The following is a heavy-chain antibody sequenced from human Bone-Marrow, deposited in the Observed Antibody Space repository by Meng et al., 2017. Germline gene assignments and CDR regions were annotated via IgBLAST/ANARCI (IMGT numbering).Heavy chain of an antibody. D-gene: IGHD5-18*01. Sequence: GESLKISCAASGFTFSSYEMNWVRQAPGKGLEWVSYISSSGSTIYYADSVKGRFTISRDSSKNTLYLQMNSLRAEDTAVYFCARDYVDTANHYWGPGTLVTVSS. V-gene: IGHV3-48*03. J-gene: IGHJ4*02. CDR3: ARDYVDTANHY. CDR1: GFTFSSYE. CDR2: ISSSGSTI.